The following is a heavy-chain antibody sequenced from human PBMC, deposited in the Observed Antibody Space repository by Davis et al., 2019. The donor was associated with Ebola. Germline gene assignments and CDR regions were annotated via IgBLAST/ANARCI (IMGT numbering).Heavy chain of an antibody. J-gene: IGHJ4*02. V-gene: IGHV4-61*10. CDR2: VYSTGTS. Sequence: SETLSLTCTVSGGSINSGNYYWTWIRQPAGKGLEWIGHVYSTGTSYYSPSLNSRVTISVGTSENQLSLKLSSVTAADTAVYYCAREGGNSYFDYWGQGTLVTVSS. D-gene: IGHD4-23*01. CDR1: GGSINSGNYY. CDR3: AREGGNSYFDY.